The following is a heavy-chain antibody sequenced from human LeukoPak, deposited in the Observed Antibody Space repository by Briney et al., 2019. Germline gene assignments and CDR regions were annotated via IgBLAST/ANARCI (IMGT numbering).Heavy chain of an antibody. CDR2: ISSDGSNK. V-gene: IGHV3-30-3*01. CDR3: ARSRSDYYYGMDV. Sequence: GGSLRLSCAASGFTFSNYAIHWVRQAPGKGLEWVAVISSDGSNKYYADSVKGRFTISRDNSKNTLYLQMNSLRAEDTAVYYCARSRSDYYYGMDVWGKGTTVTVSS. CDR1: GFTFSNYA. J-gene: IGHJ6*04.